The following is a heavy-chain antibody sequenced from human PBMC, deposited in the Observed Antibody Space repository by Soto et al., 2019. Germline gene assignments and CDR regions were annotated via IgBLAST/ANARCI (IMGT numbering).Heavy chain of an antibody. CDR2: LYFYGSA. J-gene: IGHJ4*02. CDR3: ARVGTSESFFDY. CDR1: GFTVGENR. Sequence: EVQLVETGGGLIQPGGSLRLSFVVSGFTVGENRMTWVGQAPGQGLEWVSDLYFYGSANYAASVRGRFTISKDDSRNTLYLQMNDLRAEDTAVYFCARVGTSESFFDYWGQGTLVTVSP. D-gene: IGHD7-27*01. V-gene: IGHV3-53*02.